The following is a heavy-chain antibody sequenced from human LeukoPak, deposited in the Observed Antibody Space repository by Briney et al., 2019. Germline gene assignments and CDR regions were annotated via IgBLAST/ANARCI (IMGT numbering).Heavy chain of an antibody. CDR1: GYTFTSYD. CDR2: MNPNSGNT. Sequence: ASVKVSCKASGYTFTSYDINWVRQATGQGLEWMGWMNPNSGNTGYAQKFQGRVTMTGNTSISTAYMELSSLRSEDTAVYYCARGGRYCSGGSCYDYYGMDVWGQGTTVTVSS. CDR3: ARGGRYCSGGSCYDYYGMDV. D-gene: IGHD2-15*01. J-gene: IGHJ6*02. V-gene: IGHV1-8*01.